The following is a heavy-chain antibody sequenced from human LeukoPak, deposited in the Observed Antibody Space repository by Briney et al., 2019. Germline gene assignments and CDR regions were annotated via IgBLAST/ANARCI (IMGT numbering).Heavy chain of an antibody. J-gene: IGHJ6*02. Sequence: GGSLRLSCAASGFTFSSYGMHWVRQAPGKGLEWVAVIWYDGSNKYYADSVKGRFTISRDNSKNTLYLQMNSLRAEDTAVYYCARDPSLRSYDFWSGYYTAGHNYYYYGMDVWGQGTTVTVSS. D-gene: IGHD3-3*01. CDR1: GFTFSSYG. CDR2: IWYDGSNK. V-gene: IGHV3-33*01. CDR3: ARDPSLRSYDFWSGYYTAGHNYYYYGMDV.